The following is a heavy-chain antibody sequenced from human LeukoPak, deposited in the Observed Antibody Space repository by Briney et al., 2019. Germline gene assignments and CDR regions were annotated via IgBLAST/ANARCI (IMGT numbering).Heavy chain of an antibody. Sequence: LGESLQISCQGSGSTFTSYWIGWVRQMPGKGLEWMGIIYPGDSDTRYSPSFQGQVTISADKSISTAYLQWSSLKASDTAMYYCARRHWSGHWVDYWGQGTLVTVSS. CDR1: GSTFTSYW. D-gene: IGHD3-3*01. V-gene: IGHV5-51*01. CDR2: IYPGDSDT. J-gene: IGHJ4*02. CDR3: ARRHWSGHWVDY.